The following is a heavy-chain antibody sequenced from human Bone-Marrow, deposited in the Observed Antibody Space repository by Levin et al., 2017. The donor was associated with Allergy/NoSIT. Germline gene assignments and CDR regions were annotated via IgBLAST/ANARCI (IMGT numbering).Heavy chain of an antibody. D-gene: IGHD4-11*01. J-gene: IGHJ4*02. CDR2: ISTFGGTI. CDR1: GFTFGSYW. Sequence: PGGSLRLSCTASGFTFGSYWMNWVRQAPGKGLEWISYISTFGGTIYYADSVKGRFTISRDNADSTLYLQMNSLRAEDTAVYYCARDSSMTTYVPFDSWGQGTLVTVSS. V-gene: IGHV3-48*04. CDR3: ARDSSMTTYVPFDS.